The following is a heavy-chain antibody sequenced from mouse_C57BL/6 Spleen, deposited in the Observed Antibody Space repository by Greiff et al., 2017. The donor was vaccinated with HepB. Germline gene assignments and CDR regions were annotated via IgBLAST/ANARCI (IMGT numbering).Heavy chain of an antibody. J-gene: IGHJ1*03. CDR2: INPNNGGT. V-gene: IGHV1-18*01. D-gene: IGHD4-1*01. CDR1: GYTFTDYN. Sequence: EVKVVESGPELVKPGASVKIPCKASGYTFTDYNMDWVKQSHGKSLEWIGDINPNNGGTIYNQKFKGKATLTVDKSSSTAYMELRSLTSEDTAVYYCARRTVGLYWYFDVWGTGTTVTVSS. CDR3: ARRTVGLYWYFDV.